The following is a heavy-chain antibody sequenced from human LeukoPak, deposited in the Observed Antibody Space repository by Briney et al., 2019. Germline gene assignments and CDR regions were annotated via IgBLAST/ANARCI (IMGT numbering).Heavy chain of an antibody. V-gene: IGHV4-34*01. J-gene: IGHJ6*03. CDR1: GGPFSGYY. Sequence: PSETLSLTCAVYGGPFSGYYWSWIRQPPGKGLEWIGEINHSGSTNYNPSLKSRVTISVDTSKNQFSLKLSSVTAADTAVYYCARARLTMVRGVIYYYYYMDVWGKGTTVTVSS. D-gene: IGHD3-10*01. CDR3: ARARLTMVRGVIYYYYYMDV. CDR2: INHSGST.